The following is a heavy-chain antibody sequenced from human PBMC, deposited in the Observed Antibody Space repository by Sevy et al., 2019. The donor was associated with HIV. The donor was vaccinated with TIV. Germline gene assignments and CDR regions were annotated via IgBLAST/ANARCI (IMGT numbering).Heavy chain of an antibody. J-gene: IGHJ3*01. CDR3: IRRYDFLSPNEDHSFHL. CDR2: IRSKGNNYAT. V-gene: IGHV3-73*01. D-gene: IGHD3-3*01. Sequence: GGSLRLSCAASGLTLSDSAIHWVRQASGKGLEWVARIRSKGNNYATAYGASVEGRGTISRDDAKNTAYLQISRLKTEDTAVYYCIRRYDFLSPNEDHSFHLWGQGTMVTVSS. CDR1: GLTLSDSA.